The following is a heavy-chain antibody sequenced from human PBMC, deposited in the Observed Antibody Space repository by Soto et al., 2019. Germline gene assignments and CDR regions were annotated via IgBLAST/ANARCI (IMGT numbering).Heavy chain of an antibody. CDR3: ARGLGRQDDADY. CDR2: INHSGRT. J-gene: IGHJ4*02. Sequence: QVQLQQWGAGLLKPSETLSLTCAVYGGSFSGYYWSWIRQPPVKGLEWIGEINHSGRTNYNPSLKSRVTISVDTAKNQFSLKLSSVTAADTAVYYCARGLGRQDDADYWGQGTLVTGSS. CDR1: GGSFSGYY. D-gene: IGHD2-15*01. V-gene: IGHV4-34*01.